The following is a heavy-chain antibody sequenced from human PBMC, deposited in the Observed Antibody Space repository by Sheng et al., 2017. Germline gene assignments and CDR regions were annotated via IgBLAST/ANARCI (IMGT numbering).Heavy chain of an antibody. J-gene: IGHJ4*02. CDR1: GFTVSSNY. CDR2: IYSGGST. Sequence: EVQLVESGGGLVQPGGSLRLSCAASGFTVSSNYMSWVRQAPGKGLEWVSVIYSGGSTYYADSVKGRFTISRDNSKNTLYLQMNSLGAEDTAVYYCARDLLDVGATQDGDYWGQGTLVTVSS. D-gene: IGHD1-26*01. CDR3: ARDLLDVGATQDGDY. V-gene: IGHV3-66*01.